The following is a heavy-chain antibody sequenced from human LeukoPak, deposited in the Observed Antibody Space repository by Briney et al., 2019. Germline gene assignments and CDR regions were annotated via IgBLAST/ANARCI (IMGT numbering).Heavy chain of an antibody. J-gene: IGHJ4*02. CDR3: AKGIAAAGPGYFDY. CDR1: GFTFNSYV. V-gene: IGHV3-23*01. Sequence: GGSLRLSCAASGFTFNSYVMSWVRQAPGKGLEWVSGISGSGASTYYADSVKGRFTISRDNSKNTLYLQMNSLRAEDTAVYYCAKGIAAAGPGYFDYWGQGTLVTASS. D-gene: IGHD6-13*01. CDR2: ISGSGAST.